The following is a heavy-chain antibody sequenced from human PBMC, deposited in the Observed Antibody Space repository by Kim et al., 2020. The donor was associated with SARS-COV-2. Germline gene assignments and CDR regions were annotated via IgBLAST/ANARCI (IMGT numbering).Heavy chain of an antibody. V-gene: IGHV3-15*01. CDR1: GFSFNNAW. CDR3: TTVRFLYTSSWSD. J-gene: IGHJ4*02. CDR2: IRSKTDGGTT. Sequence: GGSLRLSCVGSGFSFNNAWMTWVRQTPGKGLEWVGRIRSKTDGGTTDYATPVRGRFTISRDDSKNTLYLHMNSLKTEDTAVYYCTTVRFLYTSSWSDWGQGPLVTVSS. D-gene: IGHD6-13*01.